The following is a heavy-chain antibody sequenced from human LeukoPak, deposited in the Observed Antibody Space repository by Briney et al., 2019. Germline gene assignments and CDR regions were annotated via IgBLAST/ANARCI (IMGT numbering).Heavy chain of an antibody. V-gene: IGHV3-30*04. CDR3: ASSGDYLPSGTFDY. Sequence: GGSLRLSCAASGFTFSSYAMHWVRQAPGKGLEWVAVISYDGSNKYYSDSVKGRFTISRDNSKNTLYLQMNSLRAEDTAVYYCASSGDYLPSGTFDYWGQGTLVTVSS. CDR2: ISYDGSNK. J-gene: IGHJ4*02. D-gene: IGHD4-17*01. CDR1: GFTFSSYA.